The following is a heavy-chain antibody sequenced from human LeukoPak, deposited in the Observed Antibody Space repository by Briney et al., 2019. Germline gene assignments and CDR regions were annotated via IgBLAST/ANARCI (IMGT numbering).Heavy chain of an antibody. V-gene: IGHV4-30-2*01. J-gene: IGHJ4*02. CDR3: ARGRGYSYGDFDY. D-gene: IGHD5-18*01. Sequence: SETLSLTCAVSGGSISSGGYSWSWIRQPPGKGLEWIGYIYHSGSTYYNPSLKSRVTISVDRSKNQFSLKLSSVTAADTAVYYCARGRGYSYGDFDYWGQGTLVTVSS. CDR2: IYHSGST. CDR1: GGSISSGGYS.